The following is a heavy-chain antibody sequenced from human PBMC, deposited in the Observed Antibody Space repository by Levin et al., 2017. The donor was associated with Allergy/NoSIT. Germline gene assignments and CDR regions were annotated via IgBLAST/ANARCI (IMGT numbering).Heavy chain of an antibody. V-gene: IGHV1-3*01. D-gene: IGHD3-16*01. Sequence: PPASVKVSCKASGYTFSNYAMHWVRQAPGQRPEWMGWINAGNGNTKYSQKFQGRFTITRDTSANTAYMELSSLRSDDTAVYCCVRANTLTDPYWYFDLWGRGTLITVSS. J-gene: IGHJ2*01. CDR1: GYTFSNYA. CDR3: VRANTLTDPYWYFDL. CDR2: INAGNGNT.